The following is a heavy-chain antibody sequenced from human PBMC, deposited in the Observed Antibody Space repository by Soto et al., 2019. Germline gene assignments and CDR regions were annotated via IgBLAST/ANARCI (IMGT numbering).Heavy chain of an antibody. CDR2: ISYDGSNK. D-gene: IGHD5-18*01. CDR3: ARGPAMAN. CDR1: GFTFSSYA. J-gene: IGHJ4*02. V-gene: IGHV3-30-3*01. Sequence: PGGSLRLSCAASGFTFSSYAMRWVRQAPGKGLEWVAVISYDGSNKYYADSVKGRFTISRDNSKNTLYLQMNSLRAEDTAVYYCARGPAMANWGQGTLVTVSS.